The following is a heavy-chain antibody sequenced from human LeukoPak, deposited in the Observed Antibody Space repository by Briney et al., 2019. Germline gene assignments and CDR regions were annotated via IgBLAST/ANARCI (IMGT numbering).Heavy chain of an antibody. Sequence: PGGSLRLSCAASGFTFSSYSMNWVRQAPGKGLEWVSSISSSSSYIYYADSVKGRFTISRDNAKNSLYLQMNSLRAEDTAVYYCASAYSSGWYDYYYYYMDVWGKGTTVTISS. V-gene: IGHV3-21*01. J-gene: IGHJ6*03. CDR2: ISSSSSYI. D-gene: IGHD6-13*01. CDR3: ASAYSSGWYDYYYYYMDV. CDR1: GFTFSSYS.